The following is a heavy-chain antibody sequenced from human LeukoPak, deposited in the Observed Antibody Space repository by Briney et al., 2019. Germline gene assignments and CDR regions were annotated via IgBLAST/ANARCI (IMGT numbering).Heavy chain of an antibody. CDR1: GYTFTGYY. V-gene: IGHV1-2*02. J-gene: IGHJ4*02. Sequence: ASVKVSCKASGYTFTGYYIHWVRQAPGQGLEWMGWIDPNSGGTNYAQKFQGRVTMTRDTSISTAYMELSRLTSDDTAVYYCARDAIVRDYSNSDYWGQGTLVTVSS. CDR2: IDPNSGGT. D-gene: IGHD4-11*01. CDR3: ARDAIVRDYSNSDY.